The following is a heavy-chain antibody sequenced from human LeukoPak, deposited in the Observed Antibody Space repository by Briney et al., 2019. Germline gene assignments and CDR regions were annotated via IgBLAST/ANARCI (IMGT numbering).Heavy chain of an antibody. J-gene: IGHJ4*02. CDR1: GGSISSYY. D-gene: IGHD3-16*01. CDR2: IYYSGST. Sequence: PSETLSLNCTVSGGSISSYYWSWIRQTPGKGLGWIGYIYYSGSTNYNPSLKSRVTISVDTSKSQFSLNLSSLTAADTAVYYCARGGDSKQLVNWGQGTLVTVSS. CDR3: ARGGDSKQLVN. V-gene: IGHV4-59*01.